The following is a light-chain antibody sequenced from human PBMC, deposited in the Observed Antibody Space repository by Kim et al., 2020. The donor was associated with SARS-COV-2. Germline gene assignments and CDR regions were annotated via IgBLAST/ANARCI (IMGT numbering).Light chain of an antibody. J-gene: IGKJ1*01. CDR1: QTITTY. CDR2: SAS. CDR3: QQTYSIPWT. Sequence: DIQMTQSPSSLSASVGDRVTITCRASQTITTYLNWYQHKPGQAPRLLIYSASTLQSGVPARFRGNGSGTEFILTVSSLQPEDSATYYCQQTYSIPWTFGPGTKVDIK. V-gene: IGKV1-39*01.